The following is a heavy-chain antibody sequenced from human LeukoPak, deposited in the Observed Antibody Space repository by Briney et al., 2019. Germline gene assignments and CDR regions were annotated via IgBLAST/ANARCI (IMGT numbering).Heavy chain of an antibody. J-gene: IGHJ4*02. CDR1: GYTFTSYY. CDR3: ARDRVSIRTKYYFDY. Sequence: EASVKVSCKASGYTFTSYYMHWVRQAPGQGLEWMGIINPSGGSTSYAQKFQGRVTMTRDMSTSTVYMELSSLRSEDTAVYYCARDRVSIRTKYYFDYWGQGTLVTVSS. CDR2: INPSGGST. D-gene: IGHD3-3*02. V-gene: IGHV1-46*01.